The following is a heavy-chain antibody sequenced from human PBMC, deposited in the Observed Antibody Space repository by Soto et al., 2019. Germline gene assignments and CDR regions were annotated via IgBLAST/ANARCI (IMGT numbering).Heavy chain of an antibody. V-gene: IGHV1-2*02. CDR3: ASDIVVVPAAEPGGMDV. J-gene: IGHJ6*02. CDR2: INPNSGGT. CDR1: GYTFTGYY. D-gene: IGHD2-2*01. Sequence: ASVKVSCKASGYTFTGYYMHWVRQAPGQGLEWMGWINPNSGGTNYAQKFQGRVTMTRDTSISTAYMELSRLRSDDTAVYYCASDIVVVPAAEPGGMDVWGQGXTVTVYS.